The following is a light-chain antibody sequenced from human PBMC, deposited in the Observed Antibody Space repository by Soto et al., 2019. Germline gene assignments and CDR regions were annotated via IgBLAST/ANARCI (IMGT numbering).Light chain of an antibody. Sequence: EIVLTQSPATLYLSPGERATLSCRASQSVSSFLAWLQQKPGQPPRLLIYDASKRAPGIPARFSGSGSGTDFTLTISSLEPEDFAVYYCQQRSDWPLTFGPGTKVDIK. J-gene: IGKJ3*01. CDR2: DAS. V-gene: IGKV3-11*01. CDR3: QQRSDWPLT. CDR1: QSVSSF.